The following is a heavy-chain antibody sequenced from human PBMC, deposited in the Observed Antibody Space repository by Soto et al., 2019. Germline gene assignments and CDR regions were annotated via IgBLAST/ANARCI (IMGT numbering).Heavy chain of an antibody. D-gene: IGHD3-22*01. J-gene: IGHJ3*02. CDR2: IYCSCSI. V-gene: IGHV4-30-4*01. CDR1: GGSISSGDSY. CDR3: ARAAKTYYYDSSGYYYTFDI. Sequence: QVQLQESGPGLVKPSQTLSLTCTVSGGSISSGDSYWSWIRQPPGRGLEWIGYIYCSCSIYYTPSLKSRVTITVDTSKTQFSLELSSVTAADTAVYYCARAAKTYYYDSSGYYYTFDIWGQGTMVTVSS.